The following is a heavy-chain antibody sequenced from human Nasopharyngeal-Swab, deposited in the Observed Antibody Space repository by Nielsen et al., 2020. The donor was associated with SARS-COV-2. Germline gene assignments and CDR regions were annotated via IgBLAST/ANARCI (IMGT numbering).Heavy chain of an antibody. D-gene: IGHD3-9*01. J-gene: IGHJ4*02. Sequence: WIRQPPGKALEWLALIDWDDDKYYSTSLKTRLTISKDTSKNQVVPTMTNMDPVDTATYYCARRYYDILTGYYTPLDYWGQGTLVTVSS. CDR3: ARRYYDILTGYYTPLDY. CDR2: IDWDDDK. V-gene: IGHV2-70*01.